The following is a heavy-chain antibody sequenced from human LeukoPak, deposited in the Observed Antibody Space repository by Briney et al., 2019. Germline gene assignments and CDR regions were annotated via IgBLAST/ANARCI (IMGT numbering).Heavy chain of an antibody. CDR3: ARASGRSYGMDV. V-gene: IGHV4-59*01. Sequence: PSETLSLTCTVSGGSISSYYWSWIRQPPGKGLEWIGYLYYSGSTNYNPSLKSRVTISVDTSKNQFSLKLSSVPAADTAVYYCARASGRSYGMDVWAQGTTVTVSS. CDR2: LYYSGST. CDR1: GGSISSYY. J-gene: IGHJ6*02.